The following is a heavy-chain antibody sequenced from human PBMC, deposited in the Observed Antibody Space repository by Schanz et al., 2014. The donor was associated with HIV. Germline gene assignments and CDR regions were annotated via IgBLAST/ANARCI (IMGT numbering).Heavy chain of an antibody. V-gene: IGHV3-21*01. Sequence: VQLVESGGGVVQPGTSLRLSCTASGFTFSRHSMSWVRQAPGKGLEWVSSINEASDYRYYADSVRGRFTISRDNAKSSLYLQMNSLRAEDTAVYYCAKGFPDNNHSYFRYWGQGTLVTVSS. CDR2: INEASDYR. CDR1: GFTFSRHS. CDR3: AKGFPDNNHSYFRY. J-gene: IGHJ4*02. D-gene: IGHD3-10*01.